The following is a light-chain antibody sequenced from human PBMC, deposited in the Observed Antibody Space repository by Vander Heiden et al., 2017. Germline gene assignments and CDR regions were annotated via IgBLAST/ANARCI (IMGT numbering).Light chain of an antibody. Sequence: ERVMTHSPATLPVSPGERATLSCRASQSVSSNLAWYQQKPGQAPRLLIYGASTRATGIPARFSGSGSGTEFTLTISSLQSEDFAVYYCQQYNNWPPRDTFGQGTKLEIK. J-gene: IGKJ2*01. CDR1: QSVSSN. CDR2: GAS. CDR3: QQYNNWPPRDT. V-gene: IGKV3-15*01.